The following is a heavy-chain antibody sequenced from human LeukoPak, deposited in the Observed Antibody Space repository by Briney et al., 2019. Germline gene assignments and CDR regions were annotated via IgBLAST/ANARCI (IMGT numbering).Heavy chain of an antibody. CDR1: GFTFSSFG. Sequence: GGSLRLSCAASGFTFSSFGMHWVRQAPGKGLEWVAVIWYDASNKYYVDSVKGRFTISRDNSKNTLYLQMNRLRDDDTAVYYCVRGVGVSRFNYLDPWGQGTLVIVSS. CDR3: VRGVGVSRFNYLDP. D-gene: IGHD1-7*01. J-gene: IGHJ5*02. CDR2: IWYDASNK. V-gene: IGHV3-33*01.